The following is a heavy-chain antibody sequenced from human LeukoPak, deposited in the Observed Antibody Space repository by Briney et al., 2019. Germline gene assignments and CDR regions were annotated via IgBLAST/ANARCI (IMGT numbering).Heavy chain of an antibody. D-gene: IGHD6-13*01. Sequence: GASVKVSCKASGYTFTGYYMHWVRQAPGQGLEWMGWINPNSGGTNYAQKFQGWVTMTRDTSISTAYMELSRLRSDDTAVYYCARGGIAAAGNPTENWGQGTLVTVSS. CDR1: GYTFTGYY. J-gene: IGHJ4*02. CDR3: ARGGIAAAGNPTEN. V-gene: IGHV1-2*04. CDR2: INPNSGGT.